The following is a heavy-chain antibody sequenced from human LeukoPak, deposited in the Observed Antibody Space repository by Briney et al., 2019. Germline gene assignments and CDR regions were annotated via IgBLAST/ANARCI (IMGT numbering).Heavy chain of an antibody. D-gene: IGHD3-9*01. CDR2: INPSGGST. J-gene: IGHJ3*02. Sequence: ASVKVSCKASGYTFTSYYMHWVRQAPGQGLEWMGIINPSGGSTSYAQKFQGRATMTRDTSTSTVYMELSSLRSEDTAVYYCERGGTGDYDILTGYLNDAFDIWGQGTMVTVSS. CDR3: ERGGTGDYDILTGYLNDAFDI. CDR1: GYTFTSYY. V-gene: IGHV1-46*01.